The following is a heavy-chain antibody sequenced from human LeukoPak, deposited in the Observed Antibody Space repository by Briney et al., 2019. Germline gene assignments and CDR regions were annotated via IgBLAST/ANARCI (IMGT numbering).Heavy chain of an antibody. J-gene: IGHJ5*02. D-gene: IGHD2-2*01. CDR3: ARTVPAANSEWFDP. V-gene: IGHV1-69*05. CDR1: GGTFSSYA. CDR2: VIPIFGTA. Sequence: ASVKVSCKASGGTFSSYAISWVRQAPGQGLEWMGRVIPIFGTANYAQKFQGRVTITTDESTSTAYMELSSLRSEDTAVYYCARTVPAANSEWFDPWGQGTLVTVSS.